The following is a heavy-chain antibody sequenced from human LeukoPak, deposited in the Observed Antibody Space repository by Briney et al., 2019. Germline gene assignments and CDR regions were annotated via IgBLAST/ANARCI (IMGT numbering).Heavy chain of an antibody. Sequence: NPSETLSLTCSVSGGSISSYFWSWIRQPPGKGLEWIGYIYTTGSTNYNPSVKSRVTLSLDTSKSQFSLRLSSVTAADTAVYYCARLDGNLDAFDIWGQGTMVTVSS. CDR3: ARLDGNLDAFDI. J-gene: IGHJ3*02. CDR2: IYTTGST. CDR1: GGSISSYF. D-gene: IGHD1-14*01. V-gene: IGHV4-4*09.